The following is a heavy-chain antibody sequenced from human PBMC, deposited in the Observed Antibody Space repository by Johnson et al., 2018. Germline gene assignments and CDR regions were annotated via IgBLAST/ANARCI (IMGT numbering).Heavy chain of an antibody. CDR3: AKDNGHVTFYYYRDV. J-gene: IGHJ6*03. D-gene: IGHD2-21*02. Sequence: VQLVQSGGGLVQPGRSLRLSCAASGFTFDDYAMHWVRQVPGKGLEWVAGISWNSENIGYAVSVKGRFTISRDNAKNSLYLQMNSLRAEDTALYYCAKDNGHVTFYYYRDVWGKGTTVTGSS. CDR1: GFTFDDYA. V-gene: IGHV3-9*01. CDR2: ISWNSENI.